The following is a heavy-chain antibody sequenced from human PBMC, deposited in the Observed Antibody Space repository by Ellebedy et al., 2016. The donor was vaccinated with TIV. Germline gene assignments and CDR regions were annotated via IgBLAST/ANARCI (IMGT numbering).Heavy chain of an antibody. CDR2: INHSGST. D-gene: IGHD6-13*01. CDR1: GGSFSGYY. CDR3: ARGRSRNFDY. Sequence: SETLSLXCAVYGGSFSGYYWSWIRQPPGKGLEWIGEINHSGSTNYNPSLKSRVTISVDTSKNQFSLKLSSVTAADTAVYYCARGRSRNFDYWGQGTLVTVSS. V-gene: IGHV4-34*01. J-gene: IGHJ4*02.